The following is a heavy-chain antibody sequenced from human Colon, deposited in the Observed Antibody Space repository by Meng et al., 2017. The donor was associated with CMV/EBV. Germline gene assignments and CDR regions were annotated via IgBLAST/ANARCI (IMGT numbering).Heavy chain of an antibody. CDR1: YTFTGYY. CDR3: ARDYYDSSGYYSLLGY. J-gene: IGHJ4*02. Sequence: YTFTGYYMHWVRQAPGQGLEWMGWISPNSGGTNYAQKFQGRVTMTRDTSISTAYMELSRLRSDDTAVYYCARDYYDSSGYYSLLGYWGQGTLVTVSS. D-gene: IGHD3-22*01. CDR2: ISPNSGGT. V-gene: IGHV1-2*02.